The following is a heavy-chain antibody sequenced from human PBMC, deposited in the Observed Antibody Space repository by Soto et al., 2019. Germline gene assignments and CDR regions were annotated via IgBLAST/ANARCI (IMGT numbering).Heavy chain of an antibody. CDR1: GYTFTGYY. V-gene: IGHV1-2*04. J-gene: IGHJ5*02. CDR2: INPNSGGT. CDR3: ARDRFREVVPAAQHKGNWFDP. D-gene: IGHD2-2*01. Sequence: ASVKVSCKASGYTFTGYYMHWVRQAPGQGLEWMGWINPNSGGTNYAQKFQGWVTMTRDTSISTAYMELSRLRSDDTAVYYCARDRFREVVPAAQHKGNWFDPWGQGTLVTVSS.